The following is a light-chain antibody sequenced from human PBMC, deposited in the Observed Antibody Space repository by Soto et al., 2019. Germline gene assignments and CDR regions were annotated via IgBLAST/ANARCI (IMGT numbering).Light chain of an antibody. J-gene: IGLJ1*01. CDR1: SSDVGGYNY. V-gene: IGLV2-11*01. CDR3: CSYAGSYTGV. Sequence: QSALTQPRSVSGSPGQSVTISCTGTSSDVGGYNYVSWYQQHPGKAPKLMIYDVSKRPSGVPDRFSGSKSGNTASLTISGLQAEDGPAYYCCSYAGSYTGVFGTRTKLTVL. CDR2: DVS.